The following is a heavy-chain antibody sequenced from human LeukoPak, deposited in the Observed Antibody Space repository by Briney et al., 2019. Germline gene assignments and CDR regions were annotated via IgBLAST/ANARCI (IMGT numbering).Heavy chain of an antibody. CDR1: GGSISSYY. D-gene: IGHD6-13*01. CDR2: IYYSGST. V-gene: IGHV4-59*01. J-gene: IGHJ4*02. Sequence: SETLSLTCTGSGGSISSYYWSWIRQPPGKGLEWIGYIYYSGSTNYNPSLKSRVTISVDTSKNQFSLKLSSVTAADTAVYYCARGVIGGSSWYWDYWGQGTLVTVSS. CDR3: ARGVIGGSSWYWDY.